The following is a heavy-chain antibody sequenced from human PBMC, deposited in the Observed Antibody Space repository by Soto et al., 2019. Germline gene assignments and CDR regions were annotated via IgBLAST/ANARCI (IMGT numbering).Heavy chain of an antibody. CDR3: ARDPYYYDSSGYYYVY. Sequence: PGGSLRLSCAATGFIFSSYWMSWVRQAPGKGLEWVANIKHDGSNKYYVDSVKGRFTISRDNSKNTLYLQMNSLRAEDTAVYYCARDPYYYDSSGYYYVYWGQGTLVTVSS. J-gene: IGHJ4*02. CDR2: IKHDGSNK. D-gene: IGHD3-22*01. CDR1: GFIFSSYW. V-gene: IGHV3-7*01.